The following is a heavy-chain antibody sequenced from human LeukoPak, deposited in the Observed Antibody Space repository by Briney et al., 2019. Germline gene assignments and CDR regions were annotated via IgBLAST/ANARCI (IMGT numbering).Heavy chain of an antibody. CDR3: ARARRIQLWSPVYFDY. J-gene: IGHJ4*02. CDR2: INHSGST. D-gene: IGHD5-18*01. Sequence: SETLSLTCAVYGGSFSGYYWSWIRQPPGKGLEWIGEINHSGSTNYNPSLKSRVTISVDTSKNQFSLKLSSVTAADTAVYYCARARRIQLWSPVYFDYWGQGTLVTVSS. V-gene: IGHV4-34*01. CDR1: GGSFSGYY.